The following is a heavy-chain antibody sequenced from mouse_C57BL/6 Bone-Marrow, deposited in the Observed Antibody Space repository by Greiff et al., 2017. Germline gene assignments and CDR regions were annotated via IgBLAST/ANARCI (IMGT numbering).Heavy chain of an antibody. V-gene: IGHV1-54*01. J-gene: IGHJ2*01. Sequence: QVHVKQSGAELVRPGTSVKVSCKASGYAFTNYLIEWVKQRPGQGLEWIGVINPGSGGNSYNEKFKGKATLTADKSSSTAYMQLSSLTSEDSAVYFCARRGGYYLFDYWGQGTTLTVSS. CDR1: GYAFTNYL. D-gene: IGHD2-3*01. CDR2: INPGSGGN. CDR3: ARRGGYYLFDY.